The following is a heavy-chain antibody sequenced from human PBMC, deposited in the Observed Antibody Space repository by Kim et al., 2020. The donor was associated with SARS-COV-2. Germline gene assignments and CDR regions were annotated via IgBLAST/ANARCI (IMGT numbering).Heavy chain of an antibody. J-gene: IGHJ4*02. V-gene: IGHV5-10-1*01. Sequence: YTTYSPSFQGHVTISADKSISTAYLQWSSLKASDTAMYYCARSIRYYFDYWGQGTLVTVSS. D-gene: IGHD4-17*01. CDR3: ARSIRYYFDY. CDR2: YT.